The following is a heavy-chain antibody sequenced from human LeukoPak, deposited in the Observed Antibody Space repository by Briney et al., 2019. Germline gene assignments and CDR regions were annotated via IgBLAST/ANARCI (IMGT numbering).Heavy chain of an antibody. J-gene: IGHJ4*02. D-gene: IGHD6-6*01. CDR3: ASVIAARFDY. CDR1: GGSFSGYY. V-gene: IGHV4-34*01. Sequence: SETLSLTCAVYGGSFSGYYWSWFRQPPGKGLEWIGEINHSGSTNYNPSLKSRVTISVDTSKNQFSLKLSSVTAADTAVYYCASVIAARFDYWGQGTLVTVSS. CDR2: INHSGST.